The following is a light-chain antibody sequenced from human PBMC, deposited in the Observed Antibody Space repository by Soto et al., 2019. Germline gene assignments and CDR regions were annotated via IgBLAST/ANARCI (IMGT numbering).Light chain of an antibody. J-gene: IGLJ2*01. Sequence: QSVLTQPPSASGTPGQRVTISCSGRSSNIGSNHVYWYQQLPGTAPKLLIYRNIQRPSGVPDRFSGSKSGTSASLAISGLRSEYEADYYCAAWDGSLSGVVFGGGTKLTVL. V-gene: IGLV1-47*01. CDR2: RNI. CDR1: SSNIGSNH. CDR3: AAWDGSLSGVV.